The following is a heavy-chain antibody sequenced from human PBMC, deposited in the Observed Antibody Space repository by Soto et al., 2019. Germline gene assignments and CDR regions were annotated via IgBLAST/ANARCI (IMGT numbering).Heavy chain of an antibody. D-gene: IGHD3-16*02. V-gene: IGHV3-64D*06. CDR3: VKDRWIDY. J-gene: IGHJ4*02. CDR2: ISSNGGST. Sequence: GGSLRLSCSVSGFAFSTYAMHWVRQAPGKGLQYVSSISSNGGSTYYPDSVKGRFTISRDNSKNTLYLQMSSLRAEDTAVYYCVKDRWIDYWGQGTLVTVSS. CDR1: GFAFSTYA.